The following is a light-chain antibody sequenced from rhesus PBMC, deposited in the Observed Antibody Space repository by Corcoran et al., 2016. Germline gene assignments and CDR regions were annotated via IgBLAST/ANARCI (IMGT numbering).Light chain of an antibody. J-gene: IGKJ4*01. V-gene: IGKV1-25*01. CDR3: QQQNSYPLT. Sequence: DIQMTQSPSSLSASVVDTVTITCRASQAISSYLVWYQQKPGKAPKLLIYRASTLQSGVPSRFSGSGSGTVFTLTISSMQPEDFATYYCQQQNSYPLTFGGGTKVEIK. CDR2: RAS. CDR1: QAISSY.